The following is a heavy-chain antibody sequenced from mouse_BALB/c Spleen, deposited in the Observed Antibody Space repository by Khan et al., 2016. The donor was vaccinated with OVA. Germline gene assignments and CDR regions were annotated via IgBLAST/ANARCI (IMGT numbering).Heavy chain of an antibody. Sequence: QVQLKQSGPELKKPGETVKISCKASGYTFTNYGMNWVKQSPGKALKWMGWINTYTGEPTYADDFKGRFAFSLETSATTAYLQINNLKNEDTATYFCARPPYFAYTLDYWGHGTSVTVSS. CDR1: GYTFTNYG. CDR2: INTYTGEP. V-gene: IGHV9-3-1*01. CDR3: ARPPYFAYTLDY. J-gene: IGHJ4*01. D-gene: IGHD2-10*01.